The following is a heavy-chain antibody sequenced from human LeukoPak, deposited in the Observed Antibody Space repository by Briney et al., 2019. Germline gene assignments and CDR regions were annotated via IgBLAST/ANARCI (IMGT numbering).Heavy chain of an antibody. CDR3: ARHRRYGGNSGSDY. CDR2: ISSSSSYV. J-gene: IGHJ4*02. D-gene: IGHD4-23*01. V-gene: IGHV3-21*01. Sequence: PGGSLRLSCAASGFTFSSYSMNWVRQAPGKGLEWVSSISSSSSYVYYADSVKGRFTISRDNAKNSLYLQMNSLRAEDTAVYYCARHRRYGGNSGSDYWGQGILVTVSS. CDR1: GFTFSSYS.